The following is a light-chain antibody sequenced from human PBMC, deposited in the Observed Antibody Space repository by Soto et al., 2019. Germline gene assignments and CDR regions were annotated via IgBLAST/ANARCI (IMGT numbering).Light chain of an antibody. CDR1: QSVSSY. Sequence: EVVLTLSSPTLSMSPGERATLSCRASQSVSSYLAWYQQKPGQAPRLLIYDASNRATGIPARFSGSGSGTDLTLTISSLEPEDFAVYYCQQRSNWPPLTFGGGTKVDIK. V-gene: IGKV3-11*01. J-gene: IGKJ4*01. CDR3: QQRSNWPPLT. CDR2: DAS.